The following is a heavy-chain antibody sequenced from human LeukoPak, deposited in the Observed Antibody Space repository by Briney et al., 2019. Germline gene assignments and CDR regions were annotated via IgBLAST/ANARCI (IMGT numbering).Heavy chain of an antibody. V-gene: IGHV1-46*01. CDR2: INPSGGST. J-gene: IGHJ6*03. CDR1: GHPVSRSY. CDR3: ARDPSIAAATYMDV. Sequence: APVKVSCTAFGHPVSRSYMPWWRQSPGQGLEGWRIINPSGGSTNYAQKFQGRVTMTRDMTTSTVYMEQSSLRSEDTAVYYCARDPSIAAATYMDVWGQGTTVTVSS. D-gene: IGHD6-13*01.